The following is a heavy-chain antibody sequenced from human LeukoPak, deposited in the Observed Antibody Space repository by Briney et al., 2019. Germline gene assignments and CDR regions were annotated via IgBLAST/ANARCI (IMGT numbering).Heavy chain of an antibody. V-gene: IGHV4-59*01. CDR1: GGSFSGYY. Sequence: KXSETLXXTXAVYGGSFSGYYWSLIRQPPGKGLEWIGYIHYSGSTNYNPSLKSRVTISVDMSKNQFSLKLSSVNAADTAVYYCXXXXXXXXSGRRHNYYYYYMDVWGKGTTVTISS. CDR2: IHYSGST. CDR3: XXXXXXXXSGRRHNYYYYYMDV. D-gene: IGHD3-10*01. J-gene: IGHJ6*03.